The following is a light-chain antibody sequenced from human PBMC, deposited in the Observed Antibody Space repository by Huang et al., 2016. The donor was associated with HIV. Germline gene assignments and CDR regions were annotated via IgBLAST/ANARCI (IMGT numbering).Light chain of an antibody. J-gene: IGKJ1*01. CDR2: ATS. CDR3: QQYHSLPWT. Sequence: DIQMTQSPSSLSASVGDRVTITCRASQGIGNSLAWYHQKPEKAPRLLLYATSTLESGVPYRFSGSGSGTHYTLTINTLLPEDIASYYCQQYHSLPWTFGQGTKVEIK. V-gene: IGKV1-NL1*01. CDR1: QGIGNS.